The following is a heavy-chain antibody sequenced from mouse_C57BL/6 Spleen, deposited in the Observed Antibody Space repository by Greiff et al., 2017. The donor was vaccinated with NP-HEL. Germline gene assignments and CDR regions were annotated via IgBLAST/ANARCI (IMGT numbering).Heavy chain of an antibody. CDR1: GYTFTEYT. J-gene: IGHJ3*01. CDR2: FYPGSGSI. V-gene: IGHV1-62-2*01. Sequence: QVHVKQSGAELVKPGASVKLSCKASGYTFTEYTIHWVKQRSGQGLEWIGWFYPGSGSIKYNEKFKDKATLTADKSSSTVYMELSRLTSEDSAVYFCARHEDLGVWFAYWGQGTLVTVSA. D-gene: IGHD4-1*01. CDR3: ARHEDLGVWFAY.